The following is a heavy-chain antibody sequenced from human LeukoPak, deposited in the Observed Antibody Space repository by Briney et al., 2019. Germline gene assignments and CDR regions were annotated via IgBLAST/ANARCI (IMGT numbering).Heavy chain of an antibody. CDR1: GFTFRTYG. Sequence: SGGSLRLSCEASGFTFRTYGMTWVRQAPGKGLEWVSGITGSSTWTYYADSVKGQFTISRDNSNNTLHLQMNSLRAEDTAIYYCARELVSLGTGYFDLWGRGTLVTVSS. D-gene: IGHD7-27*01. J-gene: IGHJ2*01. CDR2: ITGSSTWT. V-gene: IGHV3-23*01. CDR3: ARELVSLGTGYFDL.